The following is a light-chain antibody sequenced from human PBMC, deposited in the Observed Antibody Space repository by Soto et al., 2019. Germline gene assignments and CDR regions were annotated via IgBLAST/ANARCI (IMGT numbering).Light chain of an antibody. V-gene: IGKV2-28*01. CDR1: QILLHSNGYNY. CDR2: LGS. Sequence: DIVMTQSTLSLPVTPGEPASISCRSSQILLHSNGYNYLDWYLQKPGQSPQLLIYLGSNRASGVPDRFSGSGSGTDFTLKISRVEAEDVGVYYCMQALQTTWTFGQGTKVDIK. J-gene: IGKJ1*01. CDR3: MQALQTTWT.